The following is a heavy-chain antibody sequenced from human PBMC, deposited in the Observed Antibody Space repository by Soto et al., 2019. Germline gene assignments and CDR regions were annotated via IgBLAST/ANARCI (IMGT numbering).Heavy chain of an antibody. CDR1: GYTFTSSY. Sequence: ASVKVSCKASGYTFTSSYMHWVRQAPGQGPEWMGIINPTSGGTSYAQNLQGRVTMTRDTSTRTVYMELNSLRSDDTAVYYCARGPGASGLDVWGQGTTVTVSS. CDR3: ARGPGASGLDV. D-gene: IGHD2-8*02. V-gene: IGHV1-46*01. CDR2: INPTSGGT. J-gene: IGHJ6*02.